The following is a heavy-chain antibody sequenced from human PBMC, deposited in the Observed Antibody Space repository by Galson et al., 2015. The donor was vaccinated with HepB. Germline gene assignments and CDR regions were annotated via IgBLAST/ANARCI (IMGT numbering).Heavy chain of an antibody. CDR1: GFTFSSYG. CDR3: ARDAVRYSSSWYAFDI. Sequence: SLRLSCAASGFTFSSYGMHWVRQAPGKGLEWVAVIWYDGSNKYYADSVKGRFTISRDNSKNTLYLQMNSLRAEDTAVYYCARDAVRYSSSWYAFDIWGQGTMVTVSS. J-gene: IGHJ3*02. D-gene: IGHD6-13*01. CDR2: IWYDGSNK. V-gene: IGHV3-33*01.